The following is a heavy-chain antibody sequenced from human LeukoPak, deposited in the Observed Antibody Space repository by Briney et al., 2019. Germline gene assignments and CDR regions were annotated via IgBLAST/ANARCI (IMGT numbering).Heavy chain of an antibody. CDR3: ARVGGVYYDAI. V-gene: IGHV1-18*01. D-gene: IGHD3-22*01. CDR1: GYTLTHYG. CDR2: ISDYNGKT. J-gene: IGHJ3*02. Sequence: GDSVKVSCKASGYTLTHYGISWVRQAPGRALEWMGGISDYNGKTNYAQKLQGKVTMTTDTSTSTAYMELRSLRYDDTAVYYCARVGGVYYDAIWGQGTMVTVSS.